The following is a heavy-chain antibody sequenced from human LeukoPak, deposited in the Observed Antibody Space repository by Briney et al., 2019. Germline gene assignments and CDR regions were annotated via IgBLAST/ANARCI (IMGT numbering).Heavy chain of an antibody. Sequence: SETLSLTCTVSGYSISSGFYWDWIRQSPGKGLEWIGSIYYTGSTYYNPSLKSRVTISVDTSENQFSLKLSSVTAADTAVYYCARRGYSYGFFDFWGQGTLATVSS. CDR3: ARRGYSYGFFDF. CDR1: GYSISSGFY. CDR2: IYYTGST. V-gene: IGHV4-38-2*02. J-gene: IGHJ4*02. D-gene: IGHD5-18*01.